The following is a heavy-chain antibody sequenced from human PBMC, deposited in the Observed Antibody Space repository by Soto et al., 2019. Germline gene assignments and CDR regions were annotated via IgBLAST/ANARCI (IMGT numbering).Heavy chain of an antibody. CDR1: GYTFSDYY. Sequence: QVQLVESGGDLVKPGGSLRLSCEASGYTFSDYYMSWIRQAPGKGLEGISYIDTSGTKIYYADSVKGRFTITRDNAKNSLYLEMNSLRDEDTAVYYCASHYDMWSGYLSPVDYWGQGTLVTVSS. CDR2: IDTSGTKI. D-gene: IGHD3-3*01. CDR3: ASHYDMWSGYLSPVDY. J-gene: IGHJ4*02. V-gene: IGHV3-11*01.